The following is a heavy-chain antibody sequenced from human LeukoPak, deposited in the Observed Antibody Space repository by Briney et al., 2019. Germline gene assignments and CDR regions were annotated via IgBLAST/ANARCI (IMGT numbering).Heavy chain of an antibody. CDR2: INPNSGGT. Sequence: ASVKVSCKASGYTFTNYYIHWVRQAPGQGLEWMGWINPNSGGTNYAQKFQGRVTMTRDTSISTAYMELSRLRSDDTAVYYCARDDGYSGYDIDYWGQGTLVTVSS. V-gene: IGHV1-2*02. J-gene: IGHJ4*02. CDR3: ARDDGYSGYDIDY. D-gene: IGHD5-12*01. CDR1: GYTFTNYY.